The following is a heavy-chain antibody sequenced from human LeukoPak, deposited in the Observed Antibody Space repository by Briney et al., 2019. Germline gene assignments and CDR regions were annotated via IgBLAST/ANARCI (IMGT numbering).Heavy chain of an antibody. J-gene: IGHJ4*02. V-gene: IGHV3-23*01. CDR1: AFTFSSYA. D-gene: IGHD5-24*01. CDR2: MRGSGGGT. Sequence: GGSLRLSCAASAFTFSSYAMSWVRQAPGKGLEWVSVMRGSGGGTYYADSVKGRFTISRDNSKNTLYLQMNSLRAEDTAVYYCAKAEMATIGGPFDYWGQGTLVTVCS. CDR3: AKAEMATIGGPFDY.